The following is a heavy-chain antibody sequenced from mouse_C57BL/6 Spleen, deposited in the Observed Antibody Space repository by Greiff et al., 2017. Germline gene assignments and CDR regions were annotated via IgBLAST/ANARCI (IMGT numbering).Heavy chain of an antibody. CDR1: GYTFTDYY. CDR2: INPNNGGT. V-gene: IGHV1-26*01. J-gene: IGHJ2*01. Sequence: EVQLQQSGPELVKPGASVKISCKASGYTFTDYYMNWVKQSHGKSLEWIGDINPNNGGTSYNQKFKGKATLTVDKSSSTAYMELRSLTSEDSAVYYCARWRFLYYFDYWGQGTTLTVSS. CDR3: ARWRFLYYFDY.